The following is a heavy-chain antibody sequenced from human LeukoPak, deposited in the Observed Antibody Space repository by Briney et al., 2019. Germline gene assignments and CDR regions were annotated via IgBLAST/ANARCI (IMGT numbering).Heavy chain of an antibody. CDR1: GYTFTSCY. D-gene: IGHD3-10*01. V-gene: IGHV1-46*01. CDR2: IKSGDGGT. CDR3: AREWGPGSSWYFDF. Sequence: ASVTVSCKASGYTFTSCYMHWVRQAPGQGLEWMGAIKSGDGGTTLPQKFQGRVTLTRDTSTSTLYMELSSLRSEDTAIYYCAREWGPGSSWYFDFWGQGTLVTVSS. J-gene: IGHJ4*02.